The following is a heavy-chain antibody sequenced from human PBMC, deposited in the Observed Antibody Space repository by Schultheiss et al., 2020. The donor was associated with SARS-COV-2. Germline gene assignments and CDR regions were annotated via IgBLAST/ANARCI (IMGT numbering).Heavy chain of an antibody. CDR3: ARDLPSGRGTFFPDY. J-gene: IGHJ4*02. V-gene: IGHV4-39*07. Sequence: GSLRLSCAVSGGSIYSTSFYWSWIRQPPGKGLEWIGSIYYSGSTNYNPSLKSRVTISVDTSKNQFSLKLSSVTAADTAVYYCARDLPSGRGTFFPDYWGQGTLVTVSS. CDR2: IYYSGST. D-gene: IGHD1-26*01. CDR1: GGSIYSTSFY.